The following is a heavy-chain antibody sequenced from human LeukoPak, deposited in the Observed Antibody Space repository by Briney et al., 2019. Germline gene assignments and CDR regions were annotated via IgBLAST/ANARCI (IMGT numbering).Heavy chain of an antibody. Sequence: GGSLRLPCAASGFTFSSYAMYWVRQAPGKGLEWVSGIFGSGGSTHYADTVKGRFTISRDNSKNTVYLQMNSLRAEDTAVYYCAKTTTGYSSGRFPGWPVDYWGQGTLVAVSS. CDR1: GFTFSSYA. CDR2: IFGSGGST. J-gene: IGHJ4*02. D-gene: IGHD6-19*01. CDR3: AKTTTGYSSGRFPGWPVDY. V-gene: IGHV3-23*01.